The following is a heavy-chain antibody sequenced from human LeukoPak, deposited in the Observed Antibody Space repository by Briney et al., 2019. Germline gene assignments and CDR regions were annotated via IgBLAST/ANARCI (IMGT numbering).Heavy chain of an antibody. CDR1: GASIRNYY. V-gene: IGHV4-59*08. Sequence: SETLSLTYTVSGASIRNYYWSWIRQSPGKGLEWIGYIYYSGSTNYNPALESRVAMSVDTSKNQFSLRLSSVTAADTAIYSCARRYSSSWYVGFFDPWGQGTLVTVSS. CDR3: ARRYSSSWYVGFFDP. D-gene: IGHD6-13*01. CDR2: IYYSGST. J-gene: IGHJ5*02.